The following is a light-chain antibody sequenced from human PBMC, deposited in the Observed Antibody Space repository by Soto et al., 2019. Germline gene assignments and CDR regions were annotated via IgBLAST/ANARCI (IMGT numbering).Light chain of an antibody. Sequence: VVLTQSPGTLSLSRGERATLSCRASESINSRYLAWYQQRPGQAPRLLISGASSRATGIPDRFSGGGSGTDFTLPITSLEPEDIAVYYCQQYGSSPRWTFGQGTKVEI. CDR3: QQYGSSPRWT. J-gene: IGKJ1*01. CDR1: ESINSRY. V-gene: IGKV3-20*01. CDR2: GAS.